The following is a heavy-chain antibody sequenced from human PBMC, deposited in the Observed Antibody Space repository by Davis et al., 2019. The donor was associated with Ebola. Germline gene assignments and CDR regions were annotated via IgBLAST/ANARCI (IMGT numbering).Heavy chain of an antibody. CDR3: ARDIVVVVAATDGYYYYGMDV. CDR1: GYTFTNYG. Sequence: ASVKVSCKASGYTFTNYGITWVRQAPGQGLEWMGWINPHNGNTNYAQNVQGRVTMTTDSSTDTAYMELSSLRSEDTAVYYCARDIVVVVAATDGYYYYGMDVWGKGTTVTVSS. D-gene: IGHD2-15*01. CDR2: INPHNGNT. J-gene: IGHJ6*04. V-gene: IGHV1-18*04.